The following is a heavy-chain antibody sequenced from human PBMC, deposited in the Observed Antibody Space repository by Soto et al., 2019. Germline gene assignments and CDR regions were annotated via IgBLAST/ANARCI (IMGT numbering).Heavy chain of an antibody. CDR1: GFTFSNYA. V-gene: IGHV3-23*01. CDR2: ITGSAGNT. CDR3: AKVPLSLRFYDY. Sequence: EVQLLESGGGLVQPGGSLRLSCAASGFTFSNYAMHWVRQAPGKGLEWVSGITGSAGNTYYAESVKGRFTISRDTSKNTLYLQTNSLRADDTAIYYCAKVPLSLRFYDYWGQGTLVTVSS. J-gene: IGHJ4*02. D-gene: IGHD4-17*01.